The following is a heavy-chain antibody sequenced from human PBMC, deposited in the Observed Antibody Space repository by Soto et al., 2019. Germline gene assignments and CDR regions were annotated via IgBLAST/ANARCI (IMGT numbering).Heavy chain of an antibody. D-gene: IGHD3-22*01. J-gene: IGHJ3*02. Sequence: QVQLQQWGAGLLKPSETLSLTCAVYGGSFNGYYWSWIRQPPGKGLEWIGKINHSGSTNYNPSLKSRVTISLDKSKNQFSLKVTSVTAADTAVYYCARTYDTSPDGFDIWGQGTMVTVSS. V-gene: IGHV4-34*01. CDR2: INHSGST. CDR3: ARTYDTSPDGFDI. CDR1: GGSFNGYY.